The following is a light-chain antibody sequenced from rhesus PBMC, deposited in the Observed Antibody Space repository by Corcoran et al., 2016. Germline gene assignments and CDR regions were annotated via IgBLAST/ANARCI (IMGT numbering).Light chain of an antibody. CDR1: SSDIGGYDS. J-gene: IGLJ1*01. Sequence: HAAPTQSPSVCGSPAQSVTMSCTGTSSDIGGYDSVSWYQHHPGKAPKLMIYEVTKRPSGVSDRFSGSKSGNTASLTISGLQAEDEADYYCSSYASSSTYIFGTGTRLTVL. V-gene: IGLV2-13*03. CDR2: EVT. CDR3: SSYASSSTYI.